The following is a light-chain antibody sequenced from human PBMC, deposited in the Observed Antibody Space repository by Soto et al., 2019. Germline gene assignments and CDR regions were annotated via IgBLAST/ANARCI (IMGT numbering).Light chain of an antibody. CDR2: EVS. CDR3: NSYTTSSTLVV. V-gene: IGLV2-14*01. J-gene: IGLJ2*01. Sequence: QSVLTQPASVSGSPGQXITISCTXTXGXVGGYNSVSWYQXHPGKAPKLMIYEVSYRPSGVXNRFSGSKSGNTASLTISGLQAEDEADYYCNSYTTSSTLVVFGGGTKLTVL. CDR1: XGXVGGYNS.